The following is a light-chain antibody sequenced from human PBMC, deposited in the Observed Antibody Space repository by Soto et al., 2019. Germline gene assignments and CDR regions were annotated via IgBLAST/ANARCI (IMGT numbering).Light chain of an antibody. CDR1: SSDVGGYNY. CDR3: CSYAGSYTLVV. CDR2: DVS. V-gene: IGLV2-11*01. Sequence: QSVLTQPRSVSGSPGQSVTISCTGTSSDVGGYNYVSWYQQHPGKAPKLIIYDVSKRPSGVPDRFSGSKSGNTASLNISGLQAEDEADYYCCSYAGSYTLVVFGGGTKLTLL. J-gene: IGLJ2*01.